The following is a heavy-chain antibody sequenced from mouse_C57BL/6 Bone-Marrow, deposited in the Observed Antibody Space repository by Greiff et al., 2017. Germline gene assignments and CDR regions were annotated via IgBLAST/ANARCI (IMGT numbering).Heavy chain of an antibody. Sequence: DVMLVESGGGLVKPGGSLKLSCAASGFTFSSYAMSWVRQTPEKRLEWVATISDGGSYPYSPDNVTGRFTISRDNAKNNLYLQMSHMKSEDTAMYYCARDPNYYGSSYWYFEVWGTGTTVTGSS. CDR2: ISDGGSYP. V-gene: IGHV5-4*01. J-gene: IGHJ1*03. CDR1: GFTFSSYA. D-gene: IGHD1-1*01. CDR3: ARDPNYYGSSYWYFEV.